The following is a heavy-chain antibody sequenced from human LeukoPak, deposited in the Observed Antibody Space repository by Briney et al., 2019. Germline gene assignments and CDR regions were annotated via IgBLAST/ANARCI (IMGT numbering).Heavy chain of an antibody. CDR3: AATKFYFYLNV. V-gene: IGHV4-31*03. CDR1: GGSITGGYYY. CDR2: FYYGGST. Sequence: ASETLSLTCTVSGGSITGGYYYWRWIRQHPGKDLEWIGHFYYGGSTDYHPSLKSRITISPDTSMNQFSLKLSSVTAADTAVYYCAATKFYFYLNVWGKGTTVTVS. J-gene: IGHJ6*03. D-gene: IGHD5-24*01.